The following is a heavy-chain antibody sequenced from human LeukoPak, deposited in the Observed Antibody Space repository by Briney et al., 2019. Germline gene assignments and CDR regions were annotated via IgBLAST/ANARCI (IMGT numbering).Heavy chain of an antibody. J-gene: IGHJ4*02. V-gene: IGHV3-21*01. CDR2: ISSSSSYI. CDR3: ARGPWEATDY. Sequence: GGSLRLSCAASGYSFTSYSMSWGSQAPAKGLEWFSSISSSSSYIYYADSVKGRFTISRDTAKNSLYLQMNSLRADDTAVYYCARGPWEATDYWGQGTLVTVSS. D-gene: IGHD1-26*01. CDR1: GYSFTSYS.